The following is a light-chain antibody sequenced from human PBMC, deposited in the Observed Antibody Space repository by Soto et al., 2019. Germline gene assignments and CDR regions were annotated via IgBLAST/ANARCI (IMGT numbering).Light chain of an antibody. V-gene: IGKV1-39*01. CDR1: QGISSY. Sequence: DIQMTQSPSSLSASVGDRVTITCRASQGISSYLSWYQQKPGKAPKFLIYAASSLQRGVPSRFSGSGSGTDFTLTISSLQPEDFATYYCQQSYGTPITFGQGTRLEIK. CDR2: AAS. J-gene: IGKJ5*01. CDR3: QQSYGTPIT.